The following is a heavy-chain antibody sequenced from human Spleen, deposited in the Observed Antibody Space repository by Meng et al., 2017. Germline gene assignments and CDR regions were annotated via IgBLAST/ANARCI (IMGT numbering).Heavy chain of an antibody. Sequence: QVQLQERVPGLVGPSETSSLHWAVYGGSFSGYYWSWIRQPPGKGLEWIGEINHSGSTNYNPSLKSRVTISVDTSKNQFSLKLSSVTAADTAVYYCARGRPGDLLYFDYWGQGTLVTVSS. CDR1: GGSFSGYY. J-gene: IGHJ4*02. CDR2: INHSGST. V-gene: IGHV4-34*01. CDR3: ARGRPGDLLYFDY. D-gene: IGHD2-21*02.